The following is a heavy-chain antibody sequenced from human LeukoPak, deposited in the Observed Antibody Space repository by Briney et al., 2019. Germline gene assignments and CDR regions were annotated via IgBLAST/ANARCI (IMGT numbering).Heavy chain of an antibody. V-gene: IGHV3-23*01. CDR2: ISGSGGST. CDR3: AKDKPSDYFAYYFDY. Sequence: GGSLRVSCAASGFTFSSYAMSWVRQAPGKGLEWVAVISGSGGSTYYADSVKGRFTISRDNSKNTLYLQMNSLRAEETAVYYCAKDKPSDYFAYYFDYWGQGTLVTVSS. D-gene: IGHD3-22*01. CDR1: GFTFSSYA. J-gene: IGHJ4*02.